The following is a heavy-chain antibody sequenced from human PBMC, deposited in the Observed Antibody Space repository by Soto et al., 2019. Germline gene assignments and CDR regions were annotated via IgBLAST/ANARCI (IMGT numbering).Heavy chain of an antibody. CDR3: ARAPKAAADSPYYYYYGMDV. D-gene: IGHD6-13*01. Sequence: ASVKVSCKASGYNFFDYGVSWVRQAPGQGLEWMGWVSPKSGNTNYAQKLQGRVTMTTDTSTSTAYMELRSLRSDDTAVYYCARAPKAAADSPYYYYYGMDVWGQGTTVTVSS. J-gene: IGHJ6*02. V-gene: IGHV1-18*01. CDR2: VSPKSGNT. CDR1: GYNFFDYG.